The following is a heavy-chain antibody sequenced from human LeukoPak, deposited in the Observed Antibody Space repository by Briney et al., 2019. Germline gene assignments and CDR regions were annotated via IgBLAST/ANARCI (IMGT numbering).Heavy chain of an antibody. CDR2: IYPGDSDV. D-gene: IGHD1-26*01. J-gene: IGHJ4*02. CDR1: GYNFTNYW. Sequence: GESLKISCKGSGYNFTNYWIGWVRQMPGKGLEWMGIIYPGDSDVRYSPSFQGQVTISADKSINTAYLQRSSLKASDTAMYYCARLDSYSGSYGVDYWGQGTLVTVSS. V-gene: IGHV5-51*01. CDR3: ARLDSYSGSYGVDY.